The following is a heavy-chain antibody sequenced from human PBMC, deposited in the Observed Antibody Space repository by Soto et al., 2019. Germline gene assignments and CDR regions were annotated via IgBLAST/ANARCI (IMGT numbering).Heavy chain of an antibody. CDR2: IYYSGST. Sequence: SETLSLTCTVSGGSISSSSYYWGWIRQPPGKGLEWVGSIYYSGSTYYNPSLKSRVTISVDTSKNQFPLKLSSVTAADTAVYYCARRTYYYDSSGYYEGYFDYWGQGTLVTVSS. CDR1: GGSISSSSYY. CDR3: ARRTYYYDSSGYYEGYFDY. D-gene: IGHD3-22*01. V-gene: IGHV4-39*01. J-gene: IGHJ4*02.